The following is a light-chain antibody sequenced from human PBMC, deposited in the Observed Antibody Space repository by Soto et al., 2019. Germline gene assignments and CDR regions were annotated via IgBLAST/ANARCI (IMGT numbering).Light chain of an antibody. CDR1: QSVSASY. V-gene: IGKV3-20*01. J-gene: IGKJ4*01. CDR3: QQNDSTPLT. CDR2: GAS. Sequence: EIVLTQSPGTLSLSPGDTATLSCRASQSVSASYLAWYQQIPGQAPRLLIYGASSRATGIPDRFSGSGSGTDFTFTISRLEPEDFAIYYCQQNDSTPLTFGGGTKVEIK.